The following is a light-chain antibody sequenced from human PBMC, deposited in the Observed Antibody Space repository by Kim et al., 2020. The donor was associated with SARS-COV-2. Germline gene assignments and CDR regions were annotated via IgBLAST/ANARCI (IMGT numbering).Light chain of an antibody. Sequence: PGQKVTISCSGSRSNLGNNYVSWYQQLPGTAPKLLIYDNNKRPSGIPDRFSGSKSGTSATLGITGLQTGDEADYYCGTWDSSLSAVFGGGTQLTVL. J-gene: IGLJ7*01. CDR3: GTWDSSLSAV. CDR1: RSNLGNNY. V-gene: IGLV1-51*01. CDR2: DNN.